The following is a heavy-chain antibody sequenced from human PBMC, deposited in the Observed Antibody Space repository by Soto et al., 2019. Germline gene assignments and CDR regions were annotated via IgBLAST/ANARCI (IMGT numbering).Heavy chain of an antibody. V-gene: IGHV4-34*01. J-gene: IGHJ6*02. CDR1: VGSFSCYY. Sequence: PSETLSLTCAVYVGSFSCYYWSWIRQPPGKWLEWIGEINHSGSTXXXPSLKSRVXISVDTSKNQFXLKLSXVTSADTAVYYCARGNYYYYGLDVWGQGTTVTVSS. CDR3: ARGNYYYYGLDV. CDR2: INHSGST.